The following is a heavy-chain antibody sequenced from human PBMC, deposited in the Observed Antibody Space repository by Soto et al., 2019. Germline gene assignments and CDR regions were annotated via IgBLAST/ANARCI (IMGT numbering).Heavy chain of an antibody. V-gene: IGHV3-30-3*01. CDR2: ISYDGSNK. CDR1: GFTFSSYA. Sequence: QVQLVESGGGVVQPGRSLRLSCAASGFTFSSYAMHWVRQAPGKGLEWVAVISYDGSNKYYADSVKGRFTISRDNSKNTLYLQMNSLRAEDTAVYYCARDLDYGGNFGYYYYYGMDVWGQGTTVTVSS. D-gene: IGHD4-17*01. J-gene: IGHJ6*02. CDR3: ARDLDYGGNFGYYYYYGMDV.